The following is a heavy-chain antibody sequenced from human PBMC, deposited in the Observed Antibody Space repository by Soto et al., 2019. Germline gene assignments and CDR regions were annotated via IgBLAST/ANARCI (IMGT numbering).Heavy chain of an antibody. V-gene: IGHV3-30-3*01. J-gene: IGHJ6*02. CDR1: GFTFNNYA. CDR3: ARYHEVSGSWYDRYYFYYYGMDV. CDR2: ISYDGSNK. Sequence: QVQLVESGGGVVQPGRSLRLSCAASGFTFNNYAMYWVRQAPGKGLEWVAVISYDGSNKHYADSVKGRFTISRDNSKNTLYLKMNSLRAEDTAVYYCARYHEVSGSWYDRYYFYYYGMDVWGQGTTVTVSS. D-gene: IGHD6-13*01.